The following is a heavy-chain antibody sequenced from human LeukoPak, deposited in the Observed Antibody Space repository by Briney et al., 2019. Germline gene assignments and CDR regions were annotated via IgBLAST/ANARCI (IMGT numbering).Heavy chain of an antibody. CDR2: INPSGGST. CDR3: ARALGYCSSTSCGYYYYYGMDV. CDR1: GYTFTSYY. D-gene: IGHD2-2*01. J-gene: IGHJ6*02. V-gene: IGHV1-46*01. Sequence: ASVKVSCKASGYTFTSYYMHWVRQAPGQGLEWMGIINPSGGSTSYAQKFRGRVTMTRDTSTSTVYMELSSLRSEDTAVYYCARALGYCSSTSCGYYYYYGMDVWGQGTTVTVSS.